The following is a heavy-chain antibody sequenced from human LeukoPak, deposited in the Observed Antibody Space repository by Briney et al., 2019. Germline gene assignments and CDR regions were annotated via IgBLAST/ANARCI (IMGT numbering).Heavy chain of an antibody. CDR3: ARVPVNIWENWFDP. J-gene: IGHJ5*02. Sequence: SETLSLTCTVSGGSISSSSYYWAWIRQPPGKGLEWIGSIHYSGSTYYNPPLKSRVTISVDTSKNQFSLKLSSVTAADTAVYYCARVPVNIWENWFDPWGQGTLVTVSS. V-gene: IGHV4-39*07. D-gene: IGHD1-26*01. CDR1: GGSISSSSYY. CDR2: IHYSGST.